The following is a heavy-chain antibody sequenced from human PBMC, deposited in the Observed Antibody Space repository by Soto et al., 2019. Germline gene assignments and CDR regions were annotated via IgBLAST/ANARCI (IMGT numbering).Heavy chain of an antibody. CDR3: VTTQTFAVAGTGGDAFDI. V-gene: IGHV1-18*01. CDR2: ISAYNGNT. Sequence: QVQLVQSGAEVKKPGASVKVSCKASGYTFTSYGISWVRQAPGQGLEWMGWISAYNGNTNYAQKLQGRVTMTTDTSTSTGSMELRSLRSDDTAVYYCVTTQTFAVAGTGGDAFDIWGQGTMVTVSS. J-gene: IGHJ3*02. D-gene: IGHD6-19*01. CDR1: GYTFTSYG.